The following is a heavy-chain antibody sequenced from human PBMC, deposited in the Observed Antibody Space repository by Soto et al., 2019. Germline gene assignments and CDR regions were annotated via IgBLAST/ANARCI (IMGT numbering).Heavy chain of an antibody. J-gene: IGHJ4*02. D-gene: IGHD2-15*01. V-gene: IGHV4-59*05. CDR1: GGSISSYY. CDR2: IYYSGST. Sequence: SETLSLTCTVSGGSISSYYWSWIRQPPGKGLEWIGSIYYSGSTYYNPSLKSRVTISVDTSKNQFSLKLSSVTAADTAVYYCARAAPRYCSGGSCYSERDYWGQGTMVTFSS. CDR3: ARAAPRYCSGGSCYSERDY.